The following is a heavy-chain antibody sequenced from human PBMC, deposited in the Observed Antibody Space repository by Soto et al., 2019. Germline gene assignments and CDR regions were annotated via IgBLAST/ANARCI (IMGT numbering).Heavy chain of an antibody. CDR2: ISYDGSNK. J-gene: IGHJ4*02. V-gene: IGHV3-30*18. CDR3: AKNGPYGSGSYPQ. CDR1: GFTFSSYG. Sequence: GGSLRLSCAASGFTFSSYGMHWVRQAPGKGLEWVAVISYDGSNKYYADSVKGRFTISRDNSKNTLYLQMNSLRAEDTAVYYCAKNGPYGSGSYPQWGQGTLVTVSS. D-gene: IGHD3-10*01.